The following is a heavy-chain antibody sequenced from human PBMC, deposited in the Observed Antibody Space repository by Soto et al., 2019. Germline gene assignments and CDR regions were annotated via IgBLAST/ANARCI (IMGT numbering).Heavy chain of an antibody. CDR3: ATVGGSLIYGMEV. J-gene: IGHJ6*02. Sequence: ASLNVPRQVSRSTHTRVSIHWRGPAPGKGLEWMGGFDPEDGETIYAQKFQGRVTMTEDTSTDTAYMELSSLRSEDTAMYSFATVGGSLIYGMEVCGHGETVNVCS. CDR2: FDPEDGET. D-gene: IGHD1-26*01. V-gene: IGHV1-24*01. CDR1: RSTHTRVS.